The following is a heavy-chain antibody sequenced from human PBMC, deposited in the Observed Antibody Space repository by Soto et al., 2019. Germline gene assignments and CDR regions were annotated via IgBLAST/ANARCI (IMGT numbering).Heavy chain of an antibody. CDR3: ARGLPVVVAASNWFDP. D-gene: IGHD2-15*01. Sequence: ASVKVSCKASGYTFTSYAMHWVRQAPGQRLEWMGWINAGNGNTKYSQKFQGRVTITRDTSASTAYMELSSLRSEDTAVYYCARGLPVVVAASNWFDPWGQGTLVTAPQ. V-gene: IGHV1-3*01. CDR2: INAGNGNT. J-gene: IGHJ5*02. CDR1: GYTFTSYA.